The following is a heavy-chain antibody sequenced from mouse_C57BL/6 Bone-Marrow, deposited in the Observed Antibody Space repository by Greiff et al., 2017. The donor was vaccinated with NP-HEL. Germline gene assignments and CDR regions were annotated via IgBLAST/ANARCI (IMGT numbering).Heavy chain of an antibody. CDR3: ARLLRYPVFDY. J-gene: IGHJ2*01. Sequence: EVQRVESGGGLVKPGGSLKLSCAASGFTFSSYAMSWVRQTPEKRLEWVATISDGGSYTYYPDNVKGRFTISRDNAKNNLYLQMSHLKSEDTAMYYCARLLRYPVFDYWGQGTTLTVSS. CDR1: GFTFSSYA. CDR2: ISDGGSYT. V-gene: IGHV5-4*01. D-gene: IGHD1-1*01.